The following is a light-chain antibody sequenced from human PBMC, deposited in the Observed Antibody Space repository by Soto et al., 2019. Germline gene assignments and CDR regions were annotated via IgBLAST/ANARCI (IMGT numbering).Light chain of an antibody. CDR1: QSLRHHNGYYY. Sequence: DIVMTQSPLSLPVTPGEPASISCRSSQSLRHHNGYYYLDWYLQKPGQSTQVLTYLGSNRASGVPDRVSGSGSGNVFTLKISRVEAEYVGVYYCIQTLQAPYSFGQGTKLEIK. CDR3: IQTLQAPYS. CDR2: LGS. J-gene: IGKJ2*01. V-gene: IGKV2-28*01.